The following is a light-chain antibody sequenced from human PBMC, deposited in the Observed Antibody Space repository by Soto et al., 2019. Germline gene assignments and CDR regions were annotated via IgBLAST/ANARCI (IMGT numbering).Light chain of an antibody. V-gene: IGKV3-15*01. Sequence: EIVMTQSPATLSVSPGERATLSCRASQSVSSNLAWYQQKPGQAPRLLIYGASTRATGIPARFSGSGSGTEFTLTISSLQSEHFAVYYCQQYNNWPPFTWTFGQGTKVEIK. CDR1: QSVSSN. CDR3: QQYNNWPPFTWT. J-gene: IGKJ1*01. CDR2: GAS.